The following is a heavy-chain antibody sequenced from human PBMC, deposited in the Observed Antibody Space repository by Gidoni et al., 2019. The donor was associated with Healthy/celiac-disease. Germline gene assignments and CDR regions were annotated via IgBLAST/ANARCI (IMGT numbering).Heavy chain of an antibody. CDR1: GGSISSRSHF. CDR3: ARVGRQNRYDFWSGLLSVYGMDV. CDR2: IYYSGSP. Sequence: QLQLQESGPGLVQPSETLSLTCTVSGGSISSRSHFVCWFPQPPGKGLEWIGSIYYSGSPYYNPSLKSRVTISVDTSKNQFSLKLSSVTAADTAVYYCARVGRQNRYDFWSGLLSVYGMDVWGQGTTVTVSS. D-gene: IGHD3-3*01. V-gene: IGHV4-39*07. J-gene: IGHJ6*02.